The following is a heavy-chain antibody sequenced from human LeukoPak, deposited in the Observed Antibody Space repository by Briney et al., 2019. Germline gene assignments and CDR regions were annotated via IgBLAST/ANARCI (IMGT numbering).Heavy chain of an antibody. V-gene: IGHV3-49*04. CDR2: IRSKAYGGTT. Sequence: GGSLRLSCAASGFTFSNAWMSWVRQAPGKGLEWVGFIRSKAYGGTTEYAASVKGRFTISRDDSKSIAYLQMNSLKTEDTAVYYCTRGIGVIDYWGQGTLVTVSS. CDR3: TRGIGVIDY. J-gene: IGHJ4*02. D-gene: IGHD2-15*01. CDR1: GFTFSNAW.